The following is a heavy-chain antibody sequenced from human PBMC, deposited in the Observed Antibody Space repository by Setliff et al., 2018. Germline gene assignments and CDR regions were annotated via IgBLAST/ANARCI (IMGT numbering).Heavy chain of an antibody. Sequence: ASETLSLTCTVSGDSISSGSYHWGWIRKPAGKGLEWIGRIHPSGSTNYNPSLKSRVTISVDTSKNQFSLKVSSVTAADTAVYYCARTTGSTHNWLDPWGPGTLVTVSS. CDR2: IHPSGST. CDR1: GDSISSGSYH. CDR3: ARTTGSTHNWLDP. J-gene: IGHJ5*02. V-gene: IGHV4-61*02. D-gene: IGHD1-1*01.